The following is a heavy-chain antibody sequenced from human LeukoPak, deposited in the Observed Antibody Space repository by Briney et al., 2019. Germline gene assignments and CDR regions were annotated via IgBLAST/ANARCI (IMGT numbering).Heavy chain of an antibody. CDR1: GFTFSSYA. Sequence: GGSLRLSCAASGFTFSSYAMSWVRQAPGKGLEWVSAISGSGGSTYYADSVKGRFTISRDNSKNTLYLQMNSLRAEDTAVYYCAKATHYDILTGPGMDVWGKGTTVTISS. J-gene: IGHJ6*03. V-gene: IGHV3-23*01. CDR3: AKATHYDILTGPGMDV. CDR2: ISGSGGST. D-gene: IGHD3-9*01.